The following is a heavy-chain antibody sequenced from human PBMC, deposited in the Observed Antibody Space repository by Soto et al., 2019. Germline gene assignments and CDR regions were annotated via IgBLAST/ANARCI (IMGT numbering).Heavy chain of an antibody. CDR2: ISGSGGCT. D-gene: IGHD4-17*01. CDR1: GFTFSSYA. Sequence: EVQLLESGGGLVQPGGSLRLSCAASGFTFSSYAMSWVRQAPGKGLEWVSAISGSGGCTYYADSVKGRFTISRDNSKNTLYLKINSLRAEDTALYYCAKGYGAYPPHTYYFDYWGQGTLVTVSS. CDR3: AKGYGAYPPHTYYFDY. V-gene: IGHV3-23*01. J-gene: IGHJ4*02.